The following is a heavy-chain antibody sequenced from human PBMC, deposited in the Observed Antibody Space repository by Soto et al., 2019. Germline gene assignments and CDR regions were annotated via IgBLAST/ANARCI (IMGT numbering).Heavy chain of an antibody. CDR1: GGSISSGDYY. V-gene: IGHV4-30-4*01. J-gene: IGHJ4*02. CDR2: IYYSGST. Sequence: SETLSLTCTVSGGSISSGDYYWSWIRQPPGEGLEWIGYIYYSGSTYYNPSLKSRVTISVDTSKNQFSLKLSSVTAADTAVYYCARGADIVVVPAALDYWGQGTLVTVSS. D-gene: IGHD2-2*01. CDR3: ARGADIVVVPAALDY.